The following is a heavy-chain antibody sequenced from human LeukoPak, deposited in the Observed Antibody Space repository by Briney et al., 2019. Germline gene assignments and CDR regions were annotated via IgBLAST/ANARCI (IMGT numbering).Heavy chain of an antibody. D-gene: IGHD6-13*01. J-gene: IGHJ4*02. Sequence: GGSLRLSCAASGFTFDDYAMHWVRQAPGKGLEWVSLISWDGGSTYYADSVKGRFTISRDNSKNSLYLQMNSLRAEDTALYYCARRAAAGTGRTYYFDYWGQGTLVTVSS. CDR1: GFTFDDYA. V-gene: IGHV3-43D*03. CDR2: ISWDGGST. CDR3: ARRAAAGTGRTYYFDY.